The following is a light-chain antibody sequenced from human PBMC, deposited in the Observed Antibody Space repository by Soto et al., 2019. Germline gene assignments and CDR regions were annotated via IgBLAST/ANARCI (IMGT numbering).Light chain of an antibody. CDR2: DAS. J-gene: IGKJ3*01. CDR3: QQRSNWVFT. Sequence: EIVLTQSPATLSLSPGERATLSCRASQSVSSYLAWYQQKPGQAPRLLIYDASNRATGIPARFSGSGSGTDFTLTISSLEPEDFEVYYCQQRSNWVFTFGPGTKVDIK. V-gene: IGKV3-11*01. CDR1: QSVSSY.